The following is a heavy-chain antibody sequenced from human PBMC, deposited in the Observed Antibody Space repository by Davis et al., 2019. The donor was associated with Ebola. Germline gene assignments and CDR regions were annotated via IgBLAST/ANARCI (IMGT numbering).Heavy chain of an antibody. D-gene: IGHD4-11*01. Sequence: SETLSLTCNVSGGSISSNSYYWGWIRQPPGKGLEWIGSIYHRGSTNYNPSLKSRVTISVDTSKNQFSLKLSSVTAADTAVYYCARAYSNYAPYYYGMDVWGQGTTVIVSS. V-gene: IGHV4-39*07. CDR1: GGSISSNSYY. J-gene: IGHJ6*02. CDR3: ARAYSNYAPYYYGMDV. CDR2: IYHRGST.